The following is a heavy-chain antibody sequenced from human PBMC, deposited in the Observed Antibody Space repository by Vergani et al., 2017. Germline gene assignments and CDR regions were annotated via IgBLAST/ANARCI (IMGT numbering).Heavy chain of an antibody. Sequence: QVQLVQSGAEVKKPGASVKVSCKASGYTFTSYGISWVRQAPGQGLEWMGWINPNSGGTNYAQKFQGRVTMTRDTSISTAYMELSRLRSDDTAVYYCARDAGYNWKYYFDYWGQGTLVTVSS. CDR2: INPNSGGT. CDR3: ARDAGYNWKYYFDY. V-gene: IGHV1-2*02. CDR1: GYTFTSYG. D-gene: IGHD1-1*01. J-gene: IGHJ4*02.